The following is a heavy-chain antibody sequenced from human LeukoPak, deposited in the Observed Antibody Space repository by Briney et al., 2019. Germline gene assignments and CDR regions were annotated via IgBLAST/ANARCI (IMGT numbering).Heavy chain of an antibody. CDR3: ARHRGSYYSLSYGFDY. D-gene: IGHD1-26*01. V-gene: IGHV4-39*01. CDR1: GGSISSSSYY. J-gene: IGHJ4*02. Sequence: SETLSLTCTVSGGSISSSSYYWGWIRQPPGKGLEWIGSIYYSGSTYYNPSLKSRVTISVDTYKNQFSLKLSSVTAADTAVYYCARHRGSYYSLSYGFDYWGQGTLVTVSS. CDR2: IYYSGST.